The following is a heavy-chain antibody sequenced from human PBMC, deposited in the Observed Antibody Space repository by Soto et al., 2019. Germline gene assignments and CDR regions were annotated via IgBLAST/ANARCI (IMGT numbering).Heavy chain of an antibody. CDR1: GGSISSSSYY. D-gene: IGHD2-15*01. CDR2: IYYSGST. V-gene: IGHV4-39*01. J-gene: IGHJ6*02. CDR3: ARHRRIAAYYYDGMDV. Sequence: QLQLQESGPGLVKPSETLSLTCTVSGGSISSSSYYWGWIRQPPGKGLEWIGSIYYSGSTYYNPSLKSRVTISVDTSKNQFSLKLSSVTAADTAVYYCARHRRIAAYYYDGMDVWGQGTTVTVSS.